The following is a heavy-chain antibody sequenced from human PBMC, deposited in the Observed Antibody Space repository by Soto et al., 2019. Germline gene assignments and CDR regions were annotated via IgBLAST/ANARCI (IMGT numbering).Heavy chain of an antibody. V-gene: IGHV3-53*01. J-gene: IGHJ4*02. CDR3: ARGHESMMVAAPDY. D-gene: IGHD2-15*01. Sequence: EVQLVESGGGLIQPGGSLRLSCAASGFTVSNYYMSWVRQAPGKGLEWVSVIYDDGRIYYADSMKGRFTISRDNSKNTLYRQMNSLRAEDTAVYYCARGHESMMVAAPDYGGQGTLVTVSS. CDR1: GFTVSNYY. CDR2: IYDDGRI.